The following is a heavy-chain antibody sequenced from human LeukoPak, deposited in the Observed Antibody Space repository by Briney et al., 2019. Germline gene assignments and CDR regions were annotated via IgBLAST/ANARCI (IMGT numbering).Heavy chain of an antibody. D-gene: IGHD3-22*01. CDR1: GGSFSGYY. CDR2: INHSGST. CDR3: ARRGLYYYDSSGYYIPYYYFDH. V-gene: IGHV4-34*01. J-gene: IGHJ4*02. Sequence: SETLSLTCVVYGGSFSGYYWSWIRQPPGKGLEWIGEINHSGSTNYNPSLKSRVTISVDTSKNQFPLKLSSVTAADTAVYYCARRGLYYYDSSGYYIPYYYFDHWGQGTLVTVSS.